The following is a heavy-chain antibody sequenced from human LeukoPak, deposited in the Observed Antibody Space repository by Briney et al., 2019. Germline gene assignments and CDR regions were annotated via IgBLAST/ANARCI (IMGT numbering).Heavy chain of an antibody. J-gene: IGHJ4*02. D-gene: IGHD3-10*01. CDR2: IIPIFGTA. CDR3: ARSAWATMVRVRGYYFDY. V-gene: IGHV1-69*05. CDR1: GGTFSSYA. Sequence: ASVKVSCKASGGTFSSYAISWVRQAPGQGLEWMGGIIPIFGTANYAQKFQGRVTITTDESTSTAYMVLSSLRSEDTAVYYCARSAWATMVRVRGYYFDYWGQGTLVTVSS.